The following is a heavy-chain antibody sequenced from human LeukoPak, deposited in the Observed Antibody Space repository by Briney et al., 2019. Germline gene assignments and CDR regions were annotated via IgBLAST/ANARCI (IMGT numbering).Heavy chain of an antibody. J-gene: IGHJ4*02. CDR1: GFPFSSYW. Sequence: GGSLRLSCAASGFPFSSYWMSWVRQAPGKGLEWVANIKQDGSDKYYVDSVKGRFTISRDNAKNSLNSQLNSLRADDTAVYYCARLTGTTGFDYWGQGTLVTVSS. CDR3: ARLTGTTGFDY. V-gene: IGHV3-7*01. D-gene: IGHD1-1*01. CDR2: IKQDGSDK.